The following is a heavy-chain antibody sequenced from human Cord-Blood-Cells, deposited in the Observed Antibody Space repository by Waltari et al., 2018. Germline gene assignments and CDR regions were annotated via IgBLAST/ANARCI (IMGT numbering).Heavy chain of an antibody. Sequence: QVQLVQSGAEVKKPGASVKVSCKASGYTFTGYYMHWVRQAPGQGLGWMGWINPNSGGTNYAQKFQGRVTMTRDTAISTAYMELSRLRSDDTAVYYCARALYSSGWYYFDYWGQGTLVTVSS. CDR3: ARALYSSGWYYFDY. V-gene: IGHV1-2*02. CDR2: INPNSGGT. J-gene: IGHJ4*02. D-gene: IGHD6-19*01. CDR1: GYTFTGYY.